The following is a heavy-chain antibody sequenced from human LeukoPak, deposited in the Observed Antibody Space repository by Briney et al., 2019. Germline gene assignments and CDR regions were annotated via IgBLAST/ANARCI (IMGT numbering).Heavy chain of an antibody. CDR3: ARTTMVRGTYYRYG. CDR1: GGSISSYY. Sequence: SETLSLTCTVSGGSISSYYWSWIRQPPGKGLELIGCIYYSGYTNYKSSLKSRATISVDTSKNQFSLKLSSVTAADTAVYDCARTTMVRGTYYRYGWRKGTTISGSS. D-gene: IGHD3-10*01. CDR2: IYYSGYT. J-gene: IGHJ6*03. V-gene: IGHV4-59*01.